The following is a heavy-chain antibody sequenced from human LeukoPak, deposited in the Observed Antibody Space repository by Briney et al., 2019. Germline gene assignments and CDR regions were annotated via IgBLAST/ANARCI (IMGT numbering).Heavy chain of an antibody. J-gene: IGHJ6*02. CDR3: ARDGLSSSWLLYGMDV. CDR1: GFTFSSYA. CDR2: ISYDGSNK. V-gene: IGHV3-30-3*01. Sequence: PGGSLRLSCAASGFTFSSYAMHWVRRAPGKGLEWVAVISYDGSNKYYADSVKGRFTISRDNSKNTLYLQMNSLRAEDTAVYYCARDGLSSSWLLYGMDVWGQGTTVTVSS. D-gene: IGHD6-13*01.